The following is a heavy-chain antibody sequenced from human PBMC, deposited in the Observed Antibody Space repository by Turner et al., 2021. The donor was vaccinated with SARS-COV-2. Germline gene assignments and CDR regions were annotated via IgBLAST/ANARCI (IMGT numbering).Heavy chain of an antibody. V-gene: IGHV3-33*01. D-gene: IGHD6-19*01. CDR2: IWYDGSNK. CDR3: ARPIPSYSSGWYGCYFDY. J-gene: IGHJ4*02. Sequence: QVQLVESGGGLVQPGSSLSPSFAASEFTFSSYGMHWVRQAPGKGLEWVAFIWYDGSNKYYADSVKGRFTISRDNSKNTLYLQMNSLRAEDTAVYYCARPIPSYSSGWYGCYFDYWGLGTLVTVSS. CDR1: EFTFSSYG.